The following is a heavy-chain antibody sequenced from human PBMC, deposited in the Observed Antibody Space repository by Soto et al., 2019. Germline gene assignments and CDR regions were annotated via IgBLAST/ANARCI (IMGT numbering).Heavy chain of an antibody. CDR3: ASTPDVGDFDY. D-gene: IGHD2-15*01. V-gene: IGHV4-31*03. J-gene: IGHJ4*02. Sequence: ASETLSLTCTVSGGSISSGGYYWSWIRQHPGKGLEWIGYIYYSGSTYYNPSLKSRVTISVDTSKNQFSLKLSSVTAADTAVYYCASTPDVGDFDYWGQGTLVTVSS. CDR1: GGSISSGGYY. CDR2: IYYSGST.